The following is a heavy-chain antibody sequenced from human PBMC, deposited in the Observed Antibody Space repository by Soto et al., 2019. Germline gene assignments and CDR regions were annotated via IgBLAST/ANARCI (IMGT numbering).Heavy chain of an antibody. Sequence: VQLVESGGGLVKPGGSLRLSCAASGFTFSGFYMSWIRQAPGKGLEWVSAISASGGDTYYADSVKGRFTISRDNSKNTLYLQMSSLRAEDTALYYCAKITDNYSEAWGQGTLVTVSS. D-gene: IGHD2-15*01. V-gene: IGHV3-23*04. J-gene: IGHJ5*02. CDR1: GFTFSGFY. CDR3: AKITDNYSEA. CDR2: ISASGGDT.